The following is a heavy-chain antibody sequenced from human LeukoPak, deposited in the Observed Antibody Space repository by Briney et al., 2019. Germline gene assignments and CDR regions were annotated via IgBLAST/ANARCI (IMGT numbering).Heavy chain of an antibody. D-gene: IGHD3-22*01. Sequence: GGSLRLSCAASGFTVSSNYMSWVRQAPGKGLEWVSVIYTDGSTYYADSVKGRFTISRDNSKNTLSLQMNSLRAEDTAVYYCARVFKWFFDYWGQGTLVTVSS. CDR3: ARVFKWFFDY. V-gene: IGHV3-53*01. CDR1: GFTVSSNY. J-gene: IGHJ4*02. CDR2: IYTDGST.